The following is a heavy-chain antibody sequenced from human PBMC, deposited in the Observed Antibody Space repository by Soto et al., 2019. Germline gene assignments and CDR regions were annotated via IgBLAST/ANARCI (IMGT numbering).Heavy chain of an antibody. V-gene: IGHV3-23*01. CDR1: GFTFSSYA. Sequence: PGGALRLSCAAAGFTFSSYAMSWVRQAPGKGLEWVSAISGSGGSTYYADSVKGRFTISRDNSKNTLYLQMNSLRAEDTAVYYCAKQGYSYGPADYWGHGPLVPVSS. CDR2: ISGSGGST. D-gene: IGHD5-18*01. CDR3: AKQGYSYGPADY. J-gene: IGHJ4*01.